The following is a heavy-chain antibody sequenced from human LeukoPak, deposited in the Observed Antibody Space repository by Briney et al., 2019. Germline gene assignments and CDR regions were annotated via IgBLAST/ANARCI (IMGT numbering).Heavy chain of an antibody. V-gene: IGHV4-59*01. CDR1: GGSISTYY. CDR2: IYYSGSS. CDR3: ARVYYSNSYDYWYFDL. J-gene: IGHJ2*01. D-gene: IGHD6-13*01. Sequence: SETLSLTCTVSGGSISTYYWSWIRQPPGKGLEWIGYIYYSGSSNYNPSLKSRVTISVDTSKNQFSLKLSSVTAADTAVYYCARVYYSNSYDYWYFDLWGRGTLVTVSS.